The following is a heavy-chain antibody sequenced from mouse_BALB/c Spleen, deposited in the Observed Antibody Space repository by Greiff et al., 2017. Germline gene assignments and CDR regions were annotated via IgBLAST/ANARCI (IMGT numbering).Heavy chain of an antibody. J-gene: IGHJ3*01. CDR3: TRDGDYDYEVFAY. D-gene: IGHD2-4*01. V-gene: IGHV5-6-4*01. Sequence: EVQVVESGGGLVKPGGSLKLSCAASGFTFSSYTMSWVRQTPGKRLEWVATISSGGSYTDYPDSVKGRCTISRDNAKNTLYLQMSSLKSEDTAMYYCTRDGDYDYEVFAYWGQGTLVTVSA. CDR1: GFTFSSYT. CDR2: ISSGGSYT.